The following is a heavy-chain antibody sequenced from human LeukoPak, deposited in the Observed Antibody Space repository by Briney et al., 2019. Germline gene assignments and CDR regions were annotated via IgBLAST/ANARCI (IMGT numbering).Heavy chain of an antibody. D-gene: IGHD3-16*02. Sequence: SGGSLRLSCAASGFTFSSYSMNWVRQAPGKGLEWVSSISSSSSYIYYADSVKGRFTISRDNAKNALYLQMNSLRDDDTAIYYCARDLWDGYTSSPAALWGQGTLVTVSS. CDR3: ARDLWDGYTSSPAAL. CDR2: ISSSSSYI. V-gene: IGHV3-21*06. CDR1: GFTFSSYS. J-gene: IGHJ1*01.